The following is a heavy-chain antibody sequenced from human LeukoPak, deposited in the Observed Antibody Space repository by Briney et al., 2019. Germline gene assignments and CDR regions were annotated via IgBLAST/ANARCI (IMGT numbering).Heavy chain of an antibody. J-gene: IGHJ4*02. Sequence: GGSLRLSCAASGFTFGTYAMSWVRQAPGKGLEWLGFIRIKRSGVTTEYAASVKDRFSISRDDSKTVAYLQMSSLKIEDTAVYYCTRGGDGYNFWFDYWGQGTQVTVSS. CDR1: GFTFGTYA. D-gene: IGHD5-24*01. V-gene: IGHV3-49*04. CDR3: TRGGDGYNFWFDY. CDR2: IRIKRSGVTT.